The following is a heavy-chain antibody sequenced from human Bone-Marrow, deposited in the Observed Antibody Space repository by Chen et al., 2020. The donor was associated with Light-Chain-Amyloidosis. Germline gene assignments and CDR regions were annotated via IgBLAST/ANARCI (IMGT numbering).Heavy chain of an antibody. CDR2: IYSGGST. J-gene: IGHJ4*02. D-gene: IGHD5-18*01. Sequence: VQLQESGPGLVKPSETLSLTCAVSGYSISSGYYWGWIRQPPGKGLEWVSLIYSGGSTYYADFVKGRFTISRDSSKNTVYLQMNSLRAEDTALYYCATEGRDPGYSYGYLNYWGQGTLVTVSS. CDR3: ATEGRDPGYSYGYLNY. CDR1: GYSISSGYY. V-gene: IGHV3-53*01.